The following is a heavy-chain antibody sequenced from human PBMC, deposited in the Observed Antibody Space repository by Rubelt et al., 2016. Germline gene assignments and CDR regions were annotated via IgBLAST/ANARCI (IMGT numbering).Heavy chain of an antibody. J-gene: IGHJ4*02. CDR2: T. D-gene: IGHD2-2*01. CDR3: ARHKGYCSSTGCYGGYFDY. V-gene: IGHV4-39*07. Sequence: TYSNPSPKSRVTISVDTSKNQFSLKLSSVTAAETAVYYCARHKGYCSSTGCYGGYFDYWGQGTLVTVSS.